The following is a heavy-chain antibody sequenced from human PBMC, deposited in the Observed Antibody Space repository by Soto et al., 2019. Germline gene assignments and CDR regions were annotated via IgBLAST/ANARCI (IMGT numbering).Heavy chain of an antibody. CDR1: GFTFSSYA. D-gene: IGHD3-16*01. Sequence: EVQLLESGGGLVQPGGSLRLSCAASGFTFSSYAMSWVRQAPGKGLEWVSAIIGSGGRTYYADSVKGRFTISRDNSKNTLYLQMNSLRVEDTDVYYCAKDRIMGSTTFWGMDVWGQGTTVTVSS. V-gene: IGHV3-23*01. J-gene: IGHJ6*02. CDR2: IIGSGGRT. CDR3: AKDRIMGSTTFWGMDV.